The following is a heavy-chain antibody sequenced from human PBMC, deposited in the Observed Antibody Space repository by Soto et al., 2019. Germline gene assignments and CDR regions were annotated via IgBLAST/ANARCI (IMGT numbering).Heavy chain of an antibody. Sequence: GGSLRLSCAASGFTFSSYSMTWVRQAPGKGLEWVAHITASGGSTYYADSVRGRFTISRDTSRNTLYLQMNSLRAEDTALYYSAKCMNAYSNYDAHHIWGQGTMVTVSS. CDR1: GFTFSSYS. J-gene: IGHJ3*02. D-gene: IGHD2-8*01. V-gene: IGHV3-23*01. CDR3: AKCMNAYSNYDAHHI. CDR2: ITASGGST.